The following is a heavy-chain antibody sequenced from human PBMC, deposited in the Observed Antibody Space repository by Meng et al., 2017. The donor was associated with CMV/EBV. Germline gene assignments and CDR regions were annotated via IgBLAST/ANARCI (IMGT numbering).Heavy chain of an antibody. Sequence: GSLRLSCAVSGGSISSSNWWSWVRQPPGKGLEWIGEIYHSGSTNYNPSLKSRVTISVDKSKNQFSLKLSSVTAADTAVYYCASRVDCSSTSCYVGYYGMDVWGQGTTVTVSS. CDR3: ASRVDCSSTSCYVGYYGMDV. J-gene: IGHJ6*02. D-gene: IGHD2-2*01. V-gene: IGHV4-4*02. CDR1: GGSISSSNW. CDR2: IYHSGST.